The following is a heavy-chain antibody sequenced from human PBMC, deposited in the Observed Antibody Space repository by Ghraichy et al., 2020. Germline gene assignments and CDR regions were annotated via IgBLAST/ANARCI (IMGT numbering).Heavy chain of an antibody. CDR3: ARHPHGGYCSGGSCHRDWYFDY. D-gene: IGHD2-15*01. CDR1: GGSISSGGYY. V-gene: IGHV4-39*01. J-gene: IGHJ4*02. CDR2: IYYSGST. Sequence: SETLSLTCTVSGGSISSGGYYWGWIRQPPGKGLEWIGSIYYSGSTYYNPSLKSRVTISVDTSKNQFSLKLSSVTAADTAVYYCARHPHGGYCSGGSCHRDWYFDYWGQGTLVTVSS.